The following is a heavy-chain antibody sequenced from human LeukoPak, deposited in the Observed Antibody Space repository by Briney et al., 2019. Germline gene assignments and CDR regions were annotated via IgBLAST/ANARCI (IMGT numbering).Heavy chain of an antibody. CDR1: GFTFTSYA. Sequence: GGSLRLSCAASGFTFTSYAMSWVRQAPGKGLEWVSAISGSGGSTYYADSVKGRFTISRDNSKNTLYLQMNSLRAEDTAVYYCAKDPGGLRYDFWSGYYSCWFDPWGQGTLVTVSS. CDR3: AKDPGGLRYDFWSGYYSCWFDP. V-gene: IGHV3-23*01. D-gene: IGHD3-3*01. J-gene: IGHJ5*02. CDR2: ISGSGGST.